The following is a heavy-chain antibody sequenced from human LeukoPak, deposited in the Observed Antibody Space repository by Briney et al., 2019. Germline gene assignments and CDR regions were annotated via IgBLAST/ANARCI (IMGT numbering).Heavy chain of an antibody. D-gene: IGHD5-18*01. CDR1: GFTFSSYG. CDR2: ISYDGSNK. J-gene: IGHJ3*02. Sequence: GGSLRLSCAASGFTFSSYGMHWVRQAPGKGLEWVAVISYDGSNKYYADSVEGRFTISRDNSKNTLYLQMNSLRAEDTAVYYCAKERGTAMVPDAFDIWGQGTMVTVSS. CDR3: AKERGTAMVPDAFDI. V-gene: IGHV3-30*18.